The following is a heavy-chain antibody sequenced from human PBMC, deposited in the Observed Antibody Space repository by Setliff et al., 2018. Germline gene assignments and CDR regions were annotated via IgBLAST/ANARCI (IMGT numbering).Heavy chain of an antibody. CDR3: AKGRNIAARHLDS. CDR1: GESIDSVATGNHY. Sequence: SETLSLTCIVSGESIDSVATGNHYWSWIRQPAGQGLEWIGQIYTSWSTNYNPSLKSRVTISVDTSKNQFSLKLTSMTAADTALYYCAKGRNIAARHLDSWGQGTPVTVSS. D-gene: IGHD6-6*01. CDR2: IYTSWST. V-gene: IGHV4-61*09. J-gene: IGHJ4*02.